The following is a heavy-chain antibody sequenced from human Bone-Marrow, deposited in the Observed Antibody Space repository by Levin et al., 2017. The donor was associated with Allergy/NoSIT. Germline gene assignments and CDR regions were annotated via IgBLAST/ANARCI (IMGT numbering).Heavy chain of an antibody. J-gene: IGHJ4*01. CDR2: ISGSGRHI. CDR1: GFTFSSYG. D-gene: IGHD6-13*01. CDR3: ARDEGPFSSSMSFDY. V-gene: IGHV3-21*01. Sequence: GGSLRLSCAGSGFTFSSYGMNWVRQAPGKGLEWVSSISGSGRHIYSSDSMKGRFTISRDNANNLLYLQMNSLRAEDTAIYYCARDEGPFSSSMSFDYWGHGTLVTVSS.